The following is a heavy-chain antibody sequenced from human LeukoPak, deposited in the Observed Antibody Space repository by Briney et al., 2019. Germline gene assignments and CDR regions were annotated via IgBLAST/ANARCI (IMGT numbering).Heavy chain of an antibody. V-gene: IGHV4-34*01. J-gene: IGHJ4*02. D-gene: IGHD5-24*01. Sequence: PSETLSLTCAVYGGSFSGYYWSWIRQPPGKGLEWIGEINHSGSTNYNPSLKSRVTISVDTSKNQFSLKLSSVTAADTAVYYCARGQIQRRLQSFDYWGQGTLVTVSS. CDR1: GGSFSGYY. CDR2: INHSGST. CDR3: ARGQIQRRLQSFDY.